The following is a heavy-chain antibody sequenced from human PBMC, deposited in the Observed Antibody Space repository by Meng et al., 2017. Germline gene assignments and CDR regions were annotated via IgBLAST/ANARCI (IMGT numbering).Heavy chain of an antibody. V-gene: IGHV1-69*01. CDR3: ASLHCSGGSCYPPFDY. J-gene: IGHJ4*02. CDR1: GGTFSRYA. Sequence: QGQLVQSGGEVKKPWSSVKVSFKASGGTFSRYAISWVRQAPGQGLAWMGGIIPIFGTANYAQKFQGRVTITADESTSTAYMELSSLRSEDTAVYYCASLHCSGGSCYPPFDYWGQGTLVTVFS. D-gene: IGHD2-15*01. CDR2: IIPIFGTA.